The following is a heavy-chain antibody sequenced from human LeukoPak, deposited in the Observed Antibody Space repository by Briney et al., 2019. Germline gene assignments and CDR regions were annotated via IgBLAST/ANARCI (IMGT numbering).Heavy chain of an antibody. CDR3: ARDFTLYYDSSGYYYDEGNGAFDI. CDR2: ISYDGSNK. CDR1: GFTFSSYA. J-gene: IGHJ3*02. V-gene: IGHV3-30-3*01. D-gene: IGHD3-22*01. Sequence: GGSLRLSCAASGFTFSSYAMHWVRQAPGKGLEWVAVISYDGSNKYYADSVKGRFTISRDNSKNTLYLQMNSLRAEDTAVYYCARDFTLYYDSSGYYYDEGNGAFDIWGQGTMVTVSS.